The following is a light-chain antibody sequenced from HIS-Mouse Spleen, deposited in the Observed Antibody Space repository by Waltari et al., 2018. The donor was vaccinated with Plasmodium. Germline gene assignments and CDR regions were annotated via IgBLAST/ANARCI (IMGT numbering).Light chain of an antibody. CDR3: QQYDNFPYT. CDR1: QDISNY. Sequence: DIQMTQSPSSLSASVGDRVTITCQASQDISNYLNWYQQKPGKAPKLLIYDESNLETGVPSRFSGSGSGTDFTFTISSLQPEDIATYYCQQYDNFPYTFGQGTKLEIK. V-gene: IGKV1-33*01. CDR2: DES. J-gene: IGKJ2*01.